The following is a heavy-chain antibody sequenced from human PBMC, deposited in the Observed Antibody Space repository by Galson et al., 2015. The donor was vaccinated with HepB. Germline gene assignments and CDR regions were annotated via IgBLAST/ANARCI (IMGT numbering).Heavy chain of an antibody. CDR2: INSDGSST. Sequence: SLRLSCAASGFTLSSYWMHWVRHVPGKGLVWVSRINSDGSSTTYADSVKGRFTISRDNAKNTLYLQMNSLRAEDTAVYYCARDMVVLVPVALAYAMDVWGQGTTVTVSS. D-gene: IGHD2-2*01. CDR1: GFTLSSYW. V-gene: IGHV3-74*01. CDR3: ARDMVVLVPVALAYAMDV. J-gene: IGHJ6*02.